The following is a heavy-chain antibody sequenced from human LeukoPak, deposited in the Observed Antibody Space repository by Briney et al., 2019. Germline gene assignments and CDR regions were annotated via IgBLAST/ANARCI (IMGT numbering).Heavy chain of an antibody. CDR1: GGSISSGGYY. D-gene: IGHD3-9*01. CDR2: IYYSGST. J-gene: IGHJ4*02. V-gene: IGHV4-61*08. Sequence: PSETLSLTCTVSGGSISSGGYYWSWIRQHPGKGLEWIGYIYYSGSTNYNPSLKSRVTISVDTSKNQFSLKLSSVTAADTAVYYCARWGYYDILTGFPLWGQGTLVTVSS. CDR3: ARWGYYDILTGFPL.